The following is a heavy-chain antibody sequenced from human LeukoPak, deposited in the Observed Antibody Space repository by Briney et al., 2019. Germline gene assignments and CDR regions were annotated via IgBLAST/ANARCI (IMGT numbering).Heavy chain of an antibody. J-gene: IGHJ4*02. D-gene: IGHD2-15*01. CDR1: GFTFSSYD. Sequence: GGSLRLSCAASGFTFSSYDMHWVRQATGKGLEWVSAIGTAGDTYYPGSVKGRFTISRENAKNSLYLQMNSLRAGDTAVYYCARGGDCSGGSCLYYFDYWGQGTLVTVSS. CDR2: IGTAGDT. CDR3: ARGGDCSGGSCLYYFDY. V-gene: IGHV3-13*01.